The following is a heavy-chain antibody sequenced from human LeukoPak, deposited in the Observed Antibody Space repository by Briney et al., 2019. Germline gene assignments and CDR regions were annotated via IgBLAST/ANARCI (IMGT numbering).Heavy chain of an antibody. CDR3: ARDAIRSRFDP. V-gene: IGHV1-2*02. Sequence: AASVKVSCKASGYTFTGYYMHWVRQAPGQGLEWMGWINPNSGGTNYAQKFQGRVTMTRDTSTSTVYMELSSLRSEDTAVYNCARDAIRSRFDPWGQGTLVTASS. J-gene: IGHJ5*02. CDR1: GYTFTGYY. CDR2: INPNSGGT.